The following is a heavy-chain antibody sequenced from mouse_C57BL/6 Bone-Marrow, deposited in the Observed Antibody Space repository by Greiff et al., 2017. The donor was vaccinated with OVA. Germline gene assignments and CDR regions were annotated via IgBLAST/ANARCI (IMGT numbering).Heavy chain of an antibody. Sequence: VKLMESGAELARPGASVKLSCKASGYTFTSYGISWVKQRTGQGLEWIGEIYPRSGNTYYNEKFKGKATLTADKPSSTAYMELRSLTSEDSAVYFCARRVMSGSSWYFDVWGTGTTVTVSS. CDR3: ARRVMSGSSWYFDV. V-gene: IGHV1-81*01. D-gene: IGHD1-1*01. CDR2: IYPRSGNT. CDR1: GYTFTSYG. J-gene: IGHJ1*03.